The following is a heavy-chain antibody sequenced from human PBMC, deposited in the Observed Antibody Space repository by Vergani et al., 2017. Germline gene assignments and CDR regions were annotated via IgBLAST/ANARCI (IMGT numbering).Heavy chain of an antibody. Sequence: QVQLVESGGGLVKPGGSLRLSCAASGFTFSDYYMSWTRQAPGKGLEWIGYIYHSGSTYYNPSLKSRVTISVDRSKNQFSLKLSSVTAADTAVYYCASLRDYYYMDVWGKGTTVTVSS. CDR1: GFTFSDYY. V-gene: IGHV4-30-2*01. CDR2: IYHSGST. CDR3: ASLRDYYYMDV. D-gene: IGHD4-17*01. J-gene: IGHJ6*03.